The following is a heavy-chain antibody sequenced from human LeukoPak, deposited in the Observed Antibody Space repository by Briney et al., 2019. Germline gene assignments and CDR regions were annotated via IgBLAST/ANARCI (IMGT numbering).Heavy chain of an antibody. Sequence: ASVKVSCKASGHTFTSYGISWVRQAPGQGLEWMGWISAYNGNTNYAQKLQGRVTMTTDTSTSTAYMELRSLRSDDTAVYYCARLLLVRGENPDAFDIWGQGTMVTVSS. CDR1: GHTFTSYG. V-gene: IGHV1-18*01. CDR2: ISAYNGNT. D-gene: IGHD3-10*01. CDR3: ARLLLVRGENPDAFDI. J-gene: IGHJ3*02.